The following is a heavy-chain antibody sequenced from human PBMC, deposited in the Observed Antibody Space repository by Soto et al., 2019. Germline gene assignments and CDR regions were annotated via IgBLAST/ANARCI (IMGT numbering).Heavy chain of an antibody. D-gene: IGHD5-18*01. J-gene: IGHJ6*02. Sequence: QVYLVQSGAEVRRPGASVKVSCTAFGYILTGYSLHWVRQAPGQGLEWMGWIDPNSGATNSAERFNGRVDMTRDTSISAAYLELSSLRSDGTAVYYCARGYGSSPNMELRFGMDVWGQGTTISVSS. CDR1: GYILTGYS. CDR3: ARGYGSSPNMELRFGMDV. CDR2: IDPNSGAT. V-gene: IGHV1-2*02.